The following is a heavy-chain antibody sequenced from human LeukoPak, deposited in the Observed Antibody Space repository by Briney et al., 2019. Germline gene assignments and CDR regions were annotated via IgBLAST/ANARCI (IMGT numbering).Heavy chain of an antibody. CDR3: AKSGYGSTSRIDY. CDR1: GFTFSSYA. J-gene: IGHJ4*02. CDR2: ISGSGGST. Sequence: GGSLRLSCAASGFTFSSYAMSWVRQAPGKGLEWVSAISGSGGSTCYADSVKGRFTISRDNSKNTLYLQMNSLRAEDTAVYYCAKSGYGSTSRIDYWGQGTLVTVSS. V-gene: IGHV3-23*01. D-gene: IGHD5-12*01.